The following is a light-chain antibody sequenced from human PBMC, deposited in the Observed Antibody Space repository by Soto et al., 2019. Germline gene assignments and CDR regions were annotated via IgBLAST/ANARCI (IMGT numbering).Light chain of an antibody. J-gene: IGLJ3*02. CDR2: DVS. V-gene: IGLV2-14*01. CDR3: TSEARGDIGV. Sequence: QSALTQPASVSGSPGQSITISCTGTSSDVGGYDFVSWYQQRPGKAPKLIIYDVSNRPSGVSNRFAGSKSGNTASLTIAGLQAEDEADDYRTSEARGDIGVFGRGTKLTVL. CDR1: SSDVGGYDF.